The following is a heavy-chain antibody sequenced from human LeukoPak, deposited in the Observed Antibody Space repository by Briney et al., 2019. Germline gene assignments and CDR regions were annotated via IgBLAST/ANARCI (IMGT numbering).Heavy chain of an antibody. CDR3: AREEGNWFDP. Sequence: GSLRLSCAASGFSFSSYAMHWVRQAPGKGLEWVAVISYDGSNKYYADSVKGRFTISRDNSKNTLYLQMNSLRAEDTAVYYCAREEGNWFDPWGQGTLVTVSS. J-gene: IGHJ5*02. CDR1: GFSFSSYA. CDR2: ISYDGSNK. V-gene: IGHV3-30*04.